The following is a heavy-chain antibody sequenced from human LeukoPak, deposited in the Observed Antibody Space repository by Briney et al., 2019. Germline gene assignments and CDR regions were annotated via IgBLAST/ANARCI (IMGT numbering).Heavy chain of an antibody. CDR3: AREFSGVSSSSADYYYYMDV. V-gene: IGHV1-18*01. CDR2: ISAYNGNT. D-gene: IGHD6-6*01. CDR1: GYTFTSYG. Sequence: GASVTVSCKASGYTFTSYGISWVRQAPGQGLEWMGWISAYNGNTNYAQKLQGRVTMTTDTSTSTAYMELGSLRSDDTAVYYCAREFSGVSSSSADYYYYMDVWGKGTTVTVSS. J-gene: IGHJ6*03.